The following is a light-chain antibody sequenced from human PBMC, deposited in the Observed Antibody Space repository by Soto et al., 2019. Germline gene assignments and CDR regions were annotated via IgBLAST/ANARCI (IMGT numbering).Light chain of an antibody. CDR2: EVS. V-gene: IGLV2-14*01. J-gene: IGLJ1*01. Sequence: QSVLTHPASVSGSPGQSITISCTGTSSDVGGYNYVSWYQLHPGKAPKLMVYEVSNRPSGVSNRFSGSKSGNTASLTISGLQAEAEDDYYCSSYTSSTAYVFGTGTKAPS. CDR3: SSYTSSTAYV. CDR1: SSDVGGYNY.